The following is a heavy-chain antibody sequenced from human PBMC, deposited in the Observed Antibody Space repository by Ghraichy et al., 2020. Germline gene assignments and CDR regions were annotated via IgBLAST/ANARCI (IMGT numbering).Heavy chain of an antibody. CDR1: GYTFTSYD. Sequence: ASEVSCKASGYTFTSYDINWVRQATGQGLEWMGWMNPNSGNTGYAQKFQGRVTMTRNTSISTAYMELSSLRSEDTAVYYCARGPPIFGVVILYYYGMDVWGQGTTVTVSS. D-gene: IGHD3-3*01. CDR3: ARGPPIFGVVILYYYGMDV. J-gene: IGHJ6*02. CDR2: MNPNSGNT. V-gene: IGHV1-8*01.